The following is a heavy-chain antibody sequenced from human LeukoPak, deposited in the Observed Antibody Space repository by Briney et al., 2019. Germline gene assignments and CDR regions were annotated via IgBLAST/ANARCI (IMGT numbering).Heavy chain of an antibody. CDR3: ASDSSGYYYFDY. CDR2: IWYDGSNK. V-gene: IGHV3-33*01. D-gene: IGHD3-22*01. CDR1: GFTFSSYG. Sequence: GGSLRLSCAASGFTFSSYGMHWVRQAPGKGLEWVAVIWYDGSNKYYADSVKGRFTISRDNSKNTLYLQMNSLRAEDTAVYYCASDSSGYYYFDYWGQGTLVTVSS. J-gene: IGHJ4*02.